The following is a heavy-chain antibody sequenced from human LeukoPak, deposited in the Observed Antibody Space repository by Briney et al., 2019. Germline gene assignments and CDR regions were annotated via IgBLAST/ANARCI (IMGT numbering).Heavy chain of an antibody. CDR1: GGSISSYY. CDR3: ARSVYSYGTYYFDY. Sequence: SETLSLTCTVSGGSISSYYWSWIRQPAGKGLEWNGRIYTSGSTNYNPSLKSRVTMSVDTSKNQFSLKLSSVTAADTAVYYCARSVYSYGTYYFDYWGQGTLVTVSS. CDR2: IYTSGST. V-gene: IGHV4-4*07. J-gene: IGHJ4*02. D-gene: IGHD5-18*01.